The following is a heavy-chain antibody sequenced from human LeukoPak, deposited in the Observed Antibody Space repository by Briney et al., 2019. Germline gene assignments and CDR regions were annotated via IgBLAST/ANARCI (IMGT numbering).Heavy chain of an antibody. V-gene: IGHV4-34*01. J-gene: IGHJ5*02. D-gene: IGHD3-3*01. CDR1: GGSFSGYY. CDR3: ARGHDSIKTFGEVIKSRTRWFDP. CDR2: INHSGST. Sequence: SETLSLTCAVYGGSFSGYYWSWIRQPPGKGLEWIGEINHSGSTNYNPSLKSRVTISVDTSKNQFSLKLSSVTAADTAVYYCARGHDSIKTFGEVIKSRTRWFDPWSQGTLVTVSS.